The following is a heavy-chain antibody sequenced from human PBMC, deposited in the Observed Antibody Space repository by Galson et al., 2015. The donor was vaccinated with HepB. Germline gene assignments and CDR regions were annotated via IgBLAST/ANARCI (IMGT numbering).Heavy chain of an antibody. CDR2: INPDGTNV. D-gene: IGHD3-22*01. V-gene: IGHV3-74*01. CDR3: LHDSDGPDY. J-gene: IGHJ4*02. Sequence: SLRLSCAASGFTFGIYWMHWVRQPPGGGPVWVSHINPDGTNVRYADSVKGRVTISRDNAKNTLYLQMNSLRDEDTAVYYCLHDSDGPDYWGQGTMVTVAS. CDR1: GFTFGIYW.